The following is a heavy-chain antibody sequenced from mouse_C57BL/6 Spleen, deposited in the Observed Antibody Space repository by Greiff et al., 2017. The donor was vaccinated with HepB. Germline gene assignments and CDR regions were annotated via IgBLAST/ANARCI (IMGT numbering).Heavy chain of an antibody. D-gene: IGHD2-13*01. J-gene: IGHJ2*01. CDR2: IYIGNGYT. CDR1: GYTFTSYG. Sequence: EVKLQESGAELVRPGSSVKMSCKTSGYTFTSYGINWVKQRPGQGLEWIGYIYIGNGYTEYNEKFKGKATLTSDTSSSTAYMQLSSLTYEDSAIYFCARGENCEGAYFDYWGQGTTLTVSS. CDR3: ARGENCEGAYFDY. V-gene: IGHV1-58*01.